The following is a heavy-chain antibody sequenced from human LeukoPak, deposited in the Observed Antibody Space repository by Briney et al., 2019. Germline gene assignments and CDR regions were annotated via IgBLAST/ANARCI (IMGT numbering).Heavy chain of an antibody. CDR1: GYTFTGYY. CDR2: INPNSGGT. J-gene: IGHJ5*02. D-gene: IGHD2-15*01. Sequence: GASVKVSCKASGYTFTGYYMHWVRQAPGQGLEWMGWINPNSGGTNYAQKFQGRVTMTRDTSISTAYMELSRLRSDDTAVYYCARLRYCSGGSCYWFDPWGQGTLVTVSP. CDR3: ARLRYCSGGSCYWFDP. V-gene: IGHV1-2*02.